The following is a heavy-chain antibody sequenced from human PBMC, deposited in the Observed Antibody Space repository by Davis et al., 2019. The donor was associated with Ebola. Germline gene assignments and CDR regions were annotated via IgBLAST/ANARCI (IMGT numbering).Heavy chain of an antibody. CDR2: INPNSGGT. V-gene: IGHV1-2*06. CDR3: ARDRAPAITIFGVVTESSGWFDP. CDR1: GYTFTSYA. J-gene: IGHJ5*02. Sequence: ASVKVSCKASGYTFTSYAMHWVRQAPGQGLEWMGRINPNSGGTNYAQKFQGRVTMTRDTSISTAYMELSRLRSDDTAVYYCARDRAPAITIFGVVTESSGWFDPWGQGTLVTVSS. D-gene: IGHD3-3*01.